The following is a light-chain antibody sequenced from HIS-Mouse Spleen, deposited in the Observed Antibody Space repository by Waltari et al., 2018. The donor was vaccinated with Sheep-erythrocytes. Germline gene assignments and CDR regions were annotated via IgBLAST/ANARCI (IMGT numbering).Light chain of an antibody. Sequence: QSALTQPRSVSGSPGQSVTIPCPGTSRDVGGYNYVSWYQQPPGKSPKLMIYDVCKRPSGVPDRFSGSKSGNTASLTISGLQAEDEADYYCCSYAGSYTLVFGGGTKLTVL. CDR2: DVC. J-gene: IGLJ2*01. V-gene: IGLV2-11*01. CDR1: SRDVGGYNY. CDR3: CSYAGSYTLV.